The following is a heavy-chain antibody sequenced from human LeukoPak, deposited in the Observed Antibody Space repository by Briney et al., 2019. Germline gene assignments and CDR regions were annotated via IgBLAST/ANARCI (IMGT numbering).Heavy chain of an antibody. D-gene: IGHD3-10*01. Sequence: GASVKVSCKASGGTFSSYAISWVRQAPGQGLEWMGWISAYNGNTNYAQKLQGRVTMTTDISTSTAYMELRSLRSDDTAVYYCARAADYYGSEKYYYYYYMDVWGKGTTVTVSS. CDR3: ARAADYYGSEKYYYYYYMDV. J-gene: IGHJ6*03. CDR1: GGTFSSYA. CDR2: ISAYNGNT. V-gene: IGHV1-18*01.